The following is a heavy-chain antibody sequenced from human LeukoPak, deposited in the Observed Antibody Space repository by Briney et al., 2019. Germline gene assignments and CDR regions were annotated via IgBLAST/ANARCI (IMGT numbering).Heavy chain of an antibody. CDR2: ISSSGSTI. CDR1: GFTFSSCE. V-gene: IGHV3-48*03. D-gene: IGHD3-22*01. J-gene: IGHJ3*02. CDR3: ARDGGGYYYEVDAFDI. Sequence: PGGSLRLSCAASGFTFSSCEMNWVRQAPGKGLEWVSYISSSGSTIYYADSVKGRFTISRDNAKNSLYLQMNSLRAEDTAVYYCARDGGGYYYEVDAFDIWGQGTMVTVSS.